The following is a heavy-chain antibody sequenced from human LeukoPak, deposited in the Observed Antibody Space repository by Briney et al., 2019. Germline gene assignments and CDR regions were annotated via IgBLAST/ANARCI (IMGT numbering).Heavy chain of an antibody. CDR3: ARERGRLTMVRGGYDAFDI. D-gene: IGHD3-10*01. Sequence: ASVKVSCKASGYTFINYGVSWVRQAPGQGLEWIGWISTYNGNTKYAQKFQGRVTMTTDTSTNTAYMEVRRLRFDDTALYYCARERGRLTMVRGGYDAFDIWGQGTMVTVSS. V-gene: IGHV1-18*01. CDR1: GYTFINYG. J-gene: IGHJ3*02. CDR2: ISTYNGNT.